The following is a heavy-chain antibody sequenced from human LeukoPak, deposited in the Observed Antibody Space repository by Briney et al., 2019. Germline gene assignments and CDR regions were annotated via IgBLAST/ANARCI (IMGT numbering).Heavy chain of an antibody. Sequence: GGSLRISSEASGFTFSSYSMNLVPQALGKGLERVSSISSRSSYIFYADSVNGRFTISRDNAKNSLYLQMTSLRAEDTCVYYCARLYCYSFDDWGQGTLVTVSS. CDR1: GFTFSSYS. CDR2: ISSRSSYI. V-gene: IGHV3-21*01. D-gene: IGHD2-21*02. J-gene: IGHJ4*02. CDR3: ARLYCYSFDD.